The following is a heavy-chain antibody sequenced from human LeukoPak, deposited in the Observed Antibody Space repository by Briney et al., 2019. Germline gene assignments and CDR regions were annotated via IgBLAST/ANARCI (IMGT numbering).Heavy chain of an antibody. CDR1: GFTFSSYS. CDR2: ISSSSSTI. CDR3: ARHQRLYYDILTGYYDY. J-gene: IGHJ4*02. D-gene: IGHD3-9*01. Sequence: GGSLRLSCAASGFTFSSYSMNWVRQAPGKGLEWVSYISSSSSTIYYADSVKGRFTISRDNAKNSLYLQMNSLRAEDTAVYYCARHQRLYYDILTGYYDYWGQGTLVTVSS. V-gene: IGHV3-48*04.